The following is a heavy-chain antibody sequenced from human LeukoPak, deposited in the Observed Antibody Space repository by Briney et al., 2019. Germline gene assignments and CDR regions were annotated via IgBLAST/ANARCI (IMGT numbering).Heavy chain of an antibody. V-gene: IGHV3-23*01. D-gene: IGHD1-26*01. Sequence: GGSLRLSCAASGFTFSSYAMSWGRQAPGKGLEWVSAISGSGGSTDYADSAKGRFTISRDNSKNTLYLRMNSLRAEDTAVYYCAKGRWGSYVDIWGQGTLVTVSS. CDR2: ISGSGGST. CDR3: AKGRWGSYVDI. CDR1: GFTFSSYA. J-gene: IGHJ3*02.